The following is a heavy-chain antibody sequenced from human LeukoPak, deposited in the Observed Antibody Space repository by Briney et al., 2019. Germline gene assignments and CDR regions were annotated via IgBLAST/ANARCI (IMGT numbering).Heavy chain of an antibody. J-gene: IGHJ6*03. V-gene: IGHV4-61*02. Sequence: SQTLSLTCTVSGGSISSGSYYWSWIRQPAGKGLEWIGRIYTSGSTNYNPSLKSRVTISVDTSKNQFSLKLSSVTAADTAMYYCAGHCSGGSCYPGAGYYMDVWGKGTTVTVSS. CDR2: IYTSGST. D-gene: IGHD2-15*01. CDR1: GGSISSGSYY. CDR3: AGHCSGGSCYPGAGYYMDV.